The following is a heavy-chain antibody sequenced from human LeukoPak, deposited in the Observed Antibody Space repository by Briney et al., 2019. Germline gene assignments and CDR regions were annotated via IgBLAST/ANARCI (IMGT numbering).Heavy chain of an antibody. Sequence: GGSLRLSCAASGITFSWNGMHWVRQAPGKGLEWVALISYDGSNTYYADSVKGRFTISRDISKNTLFLQMNSLRAEDTAVYYCAKDRSSSWTFDYWGQGTLVTVSS. J-gene: IGHJ4*02. D-gene: IGHD6-13*01. CDR2: ISYDGSNT. CDR1: GITFSWNG. V-gene: IGHV3-30*18. CDR3: AKDRSSSWTFDY.